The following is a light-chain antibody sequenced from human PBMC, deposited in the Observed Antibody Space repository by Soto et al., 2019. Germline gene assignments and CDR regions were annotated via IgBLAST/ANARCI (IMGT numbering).Light chain of an antibody. CDR1: QSVSNSY. J-gene: IGKJ4*01. V-gene: IGKV3-20*01. CDR3: QQYGSSPLS. CDR2: GAS. Sequence: EIVLTQSPGTLSLSPGDRATVSCRASQSVSNSYLAWYQQKSGQAPRLLIFGASSRATGIPDRFGGSGSGTAVTLTISRLEPEDFAVYYCQQYGSSPLSFGGGTTVEI.